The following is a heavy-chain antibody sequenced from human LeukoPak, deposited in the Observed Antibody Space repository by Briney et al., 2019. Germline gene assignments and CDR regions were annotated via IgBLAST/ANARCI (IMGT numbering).Heavy chain of an antibody. J-gene: IGHJ2*01. D-gene: IGHD3-22*01. CDR2: ISAYNGNT. CDR1: GYTFTSYG. V-gene: IGHV1-18*01. CDR3: ARLAKYYYDSSGYRYFDL. Sequence: ASLKVSCKASGYTFTSYGISWVRQAPGQGLEWRGWISAYNGNTNYAQKLQGRVTMTTDTSTSTAYMELRSLRSDDTAVYYCARLAKYYYDSSGYRYFDLWGRGTLVTVSS.